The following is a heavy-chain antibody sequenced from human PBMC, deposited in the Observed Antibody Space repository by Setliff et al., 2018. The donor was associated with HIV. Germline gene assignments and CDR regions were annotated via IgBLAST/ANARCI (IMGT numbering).Heavy chain of an antibody. D-gene: IGHD5-12*01. CDR3: ARASSGYESRGLFDY. Sequence: SETLSLTCTVSGGSISSFYWSWIRQPPGKGPEWIGYINSSGRTNYNPSLKGRVTISLDTSKNRFSLKLNSVTAADTAVYYCARASSGYESRGLFDYWGQGMLVTVSS. V-gene: IGHV4-4*09. CDR2: INSSGRT. J-gene: IGHJ4*02. CDR1: GGSISSFY.